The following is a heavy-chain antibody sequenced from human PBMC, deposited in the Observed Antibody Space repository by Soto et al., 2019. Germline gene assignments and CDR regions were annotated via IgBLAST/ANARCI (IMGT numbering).Heavy chain of an antibody. Sequence: QLQLQESGPGLVKPSETLSLTCSVSDDSINSDKYYWGWILQPPGKGLEWIGSVYYRGNAYYNPSLQTRVTIPIDKSKSQFSLKLNSVTAADSAVYFCARLEGLATISYYFDFWGPGALVTVSS. D-gene: IGHD3-9*01. CDR1: DDSINSDKYY. J-gene: IGHJ4*02. CDR2: VYYRGNA. V-gene: IGHV4-39*01. CDR3: ARLEGLATISYYFDF.